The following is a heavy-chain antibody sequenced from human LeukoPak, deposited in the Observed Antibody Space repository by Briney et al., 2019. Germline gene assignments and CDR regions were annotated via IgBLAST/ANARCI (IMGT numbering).Heavy chain of an antibody. V-gene: IGHV3-74*01. CDR3: VRDGGNYWFDP. Sequence: GKSLRLSCAAPGFTFSTYWMHWVRQATGKGLVWVSRISSDGTNTGYADSVKGRFTISRDNAKNTVYLQMNSLRAEDTAVYYCVRDGGNYWFDPWGQGTLVTVSS. CDR2: ISSDGTNT. CDR1: GFTFSTYW. D-gene: IGHD4-23*01. J-gene: IGHJ5*02.